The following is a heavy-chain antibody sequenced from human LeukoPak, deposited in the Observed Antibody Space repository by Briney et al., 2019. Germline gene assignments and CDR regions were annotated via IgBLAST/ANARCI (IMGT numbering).Heavy chain of an antibody. CDR3: ARGQWLPVFDF. D-gene: IGHD3-22*01. V-gene: IGHV4-34*01. J-gene: IGHJ4*02. CDR2: INHSGST. Sequence: SETLSLTCTVYGGSFSGYYWSWIRQPPGKGLEWIGEINHSGSTNYNPSLKSRVTISVDTSKNQFSLKLSSVTAADTAVYYCARGQWLPVFDFWGQGTLVTVSS. CDR1: GGSFSGYY.